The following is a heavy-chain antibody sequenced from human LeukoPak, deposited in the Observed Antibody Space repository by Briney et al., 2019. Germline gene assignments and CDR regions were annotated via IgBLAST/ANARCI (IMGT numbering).Heavy chain of an antibody. Sequence: ASVKVSCKASGGTFSSYAISWVRQAPGQGLEWMGIINPSGGSTSYAQKFQGRVTMTRDTSTSTVYMELSSLRSEDTAVYYCASSLAVGATTGYWGQGTLVTVSS. CDR1: GGTFSSYA. V-gene: IGHV1-46*01. J-gene: IGHJ4*02. CDR2: INPSGGST. CDR3: ASSLAVGATTGY. D-gene: IGHD1-26*01.